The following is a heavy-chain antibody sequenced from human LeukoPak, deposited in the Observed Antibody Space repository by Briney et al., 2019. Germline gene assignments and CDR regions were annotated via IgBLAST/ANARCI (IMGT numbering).Heavy chain of an antibody. D-gene: IGHD1/OR15-1a*01. CDR3: ARDMLEQTLNWFDP. J-gene: IGHJ5*02. CDR2: INTNTGNP. Sequence: GASVKVSCTASGYTFTSYAMNWVRQAPGQGLEWMGWINTNTGNPTYAQGFTGRFVFSLDTSVSTAYLQISSLKAEDTAVYYCARDMLEQTLNWFDPWGQGTLVTVSS. CDR1: GYTFTSYA. V-gene: IGHV7-4-1*02.